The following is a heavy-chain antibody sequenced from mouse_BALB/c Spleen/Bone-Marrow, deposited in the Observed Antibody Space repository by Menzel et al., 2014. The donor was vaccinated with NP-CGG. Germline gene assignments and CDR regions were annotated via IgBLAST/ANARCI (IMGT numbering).Heavy chain of an antibody. J-gene: IGHJ1*01. CDR2: IFPGDSTT. CDR3: VRSRLRDWYFDV. CDR1: GNTFTSYD. D-gene: IGHD1-2*01. Sequence: VQLQQSGVELVKPGASVKLSCKAPGNTFTSYDINWVRQRPEQGLERIGWIFPGDSTTKYNEKFKGKATLSTDKSSSTVHMQLSRLTSEDSAVYFCVRSRLRDWYFDVWGAGTTVTISS. V-gene: IGHV1S56*01.